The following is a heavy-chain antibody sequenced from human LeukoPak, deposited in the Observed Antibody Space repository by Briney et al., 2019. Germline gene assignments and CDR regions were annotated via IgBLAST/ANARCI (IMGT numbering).Heavy chain of an antibody. CDR3: ARGISVWGSYRYHPYYFDY. CDR2: IYVTGST. J-gene: IGHJ4*02. V-gene: IGHV4-4*07. D-gene: IGHD3-16*02. CDR1: GGSINSYY. Sequence: SETLSLTCTVSGGSINSYYWSWIRQPAGKALEWIGRIYVTGSTTYNPSLESRVTMSLDTSKNHFSLKLRSVTAADTAVYYCARGISVWGSYRYHPYYFDYWGRGTLVTVSS.